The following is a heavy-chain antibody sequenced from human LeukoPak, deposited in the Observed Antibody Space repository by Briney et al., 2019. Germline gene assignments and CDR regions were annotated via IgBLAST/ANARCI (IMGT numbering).Heavy chain of an antibody. Sequence: PGGSLRLSCTVSGYTFGDYAMSWVRQAPGKGLEWVGFIRSEAYGGTTEYAASVKGRFTISRDDSKSISYLQMNSLKTEDTAVYYCTRAARGGPKAYYFDYWGQGTLVTVSS. CDR1: GYTFGDYA. J-gene: IGHJ4*02. CDR3: TRAARGGPKAYYFDY. V-gene: IGHV3-49*04. CDR2: IRSEAYGGTT.